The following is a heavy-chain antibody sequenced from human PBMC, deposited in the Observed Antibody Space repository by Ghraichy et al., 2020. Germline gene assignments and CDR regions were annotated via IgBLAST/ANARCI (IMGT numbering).Heavy chain of an antibody. CDR1: GFTFSSYW. D-gene: IGHD6-19*01. CDR2: INSDGSST. V-gene: IGHV3-74*01. Sequence: GESLNISCAASGFTFSSYWMHWVRQAPGKGLVWVSRINSDGSSTSYADSVKGRFTISRDNAKNTLYLQMNSLRAEDTAVYYCARGRVQWLVSPLIDYWGQGTLVTVSS. J-gene: IGHJ4*02. CDR3: ARGRVQWLVSPLIDY.